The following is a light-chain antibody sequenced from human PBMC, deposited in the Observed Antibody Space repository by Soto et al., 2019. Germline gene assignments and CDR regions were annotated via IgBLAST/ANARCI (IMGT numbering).Light chain of an antibody. CDR1: SSDVGAFNY. V-gene: IGLV2-14*03. J-gene: IGLJ1*01. CDR3: ASYTTSGTYV. Sequence: SVLTQPASVSGSPGQSIAISCTGTSSDVGAFNYVSWYQQHPGKAPKFMIFDVSSRPSGVSDRFSGSKSGNTASLTISGLQTEDEADYYCASYTTSGTYVFGTGTKVTVL. CDR2: DVS.